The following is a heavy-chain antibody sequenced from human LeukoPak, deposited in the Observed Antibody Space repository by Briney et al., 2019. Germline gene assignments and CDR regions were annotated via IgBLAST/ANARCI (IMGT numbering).Heavy chain of an antibody. V-gene: IGHV1-2*02. D-gene: IGHD3-10*01. Sequence: ASVKVSCKASGYTFTDVYLHWVRQAPGQGLEWMGWINPNTGGTNYLQRVQGRVTMTRDTSISTAYMDLNSLRSDDTAVYYCARGRSGGYFDYWGQGALVTVSS. J-gene: IGHJ4*02. CDR3: ARGRSGGYFDY. CDR2: INPNTGGT. CDR1: GYTFTDVY.